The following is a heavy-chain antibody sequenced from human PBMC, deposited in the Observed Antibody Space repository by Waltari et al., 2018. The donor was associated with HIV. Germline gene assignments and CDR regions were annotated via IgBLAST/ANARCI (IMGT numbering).Heavy chain of an antibody. Sequence: QVQLQESGPGLVKPSETLPLTGSVSGYSLESGYYWGWVRQPPGKAREWMGSSLPSGNTYYNPSLKSRLTISLDTSKNQVSLKLSSVTAADTAVYYCASGSRRGHSHGIDYWGQGTLVTVSS. D-gene: IGHD5-18*01. CDR3: ASGSRRGHSHGIDY. J-gene: IGHJ4*02. V-gene: IGHV4-38-2*01. CDR2: SLPSGNT. CDR1: GYSLESGYY.